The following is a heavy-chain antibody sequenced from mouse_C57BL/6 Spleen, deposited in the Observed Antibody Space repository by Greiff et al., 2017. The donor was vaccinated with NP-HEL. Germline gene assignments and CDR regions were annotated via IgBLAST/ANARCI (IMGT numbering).Heavy chain of an antibody. CDR1: GFTFSDFY. J-gene: IGHJ4*01. V-gene: IGHV7-1*01. CDR2: SRNKANDYTT. Sequence: EVKVVESGGGLVQSGRSLRLSCATSGFTFSDFYMEWVRQAPGKGLEWIAASRNKANDYTTEYSASVKGRFIVSRDTSQSILYLQMNALRAEDTAIYYCARDYDYDYAMDYWGQGTSVTVSS. D-gene: IGHD2-4*01. CDR3: ARDYDYDYAMDY.